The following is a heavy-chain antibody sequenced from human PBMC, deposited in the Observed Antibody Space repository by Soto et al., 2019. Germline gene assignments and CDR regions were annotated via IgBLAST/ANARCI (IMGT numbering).Heavy chain of an antibody. J-gene: IGHJ2*01. CDR1: GYSFTGYG. CDR3: ARLFYYYDSSDKYWYFDL. V-gene: IGHV5-51*01. D-gene: IGHD3-22*01. CDR2: IYPGDSDT. Sequence: GEPLKISCKGSGYSFTGYGIGWLRQMPGKGLEWMGIIYPGDSDTRYRPSFQGQVTISADKSISTAYLQWSSLKASDTAMYYCARLFYYYDSSDKYWYFDLWGRGTLVTVSS.